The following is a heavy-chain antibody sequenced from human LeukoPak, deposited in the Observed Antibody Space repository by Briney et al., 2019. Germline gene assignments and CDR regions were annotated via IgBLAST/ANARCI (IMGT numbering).Heavy chain of an antibody. J-gene: IGHJ4*02. D-gene: IGHD4-23*01. Sequence: SETLSLTCTVSGGSISSYYWSWIRQPPGKGLEWIGYIYYSGSTNYNPSLKSRVTISVDTSKNQFSLKLSSVTAADTAVYYCARHISHYGGNNDFDYWGQGTLVTVSP. CDR3: ARHISHYGGNNDFDY. V-gene: IGHV4-59*08. CDR2: IYYSGST. CDR1: GGSISSYY.